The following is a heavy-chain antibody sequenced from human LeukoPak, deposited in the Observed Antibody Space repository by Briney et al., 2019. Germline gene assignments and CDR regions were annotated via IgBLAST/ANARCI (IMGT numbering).Heavy chain of an antibody. Sequence: GGSLRLSCAASGFTFSSYGMSWVRQAPGKGLEWVSSLSGSGADTYYADSVKGRFTISRDNAKSTLYLQMNSLRAEDTAVYYCARDKRQWGATGHDAFDIWGQGTMVTVSS. CDR2: LSGSGADT. CDR3: ARDKRQWGATGHDAFDI. CDR1: GFTFSSYG. D-gene: IGHD1-26*01. V-gene: IGHV3-23*01. J-gene: IGHJ3*02.